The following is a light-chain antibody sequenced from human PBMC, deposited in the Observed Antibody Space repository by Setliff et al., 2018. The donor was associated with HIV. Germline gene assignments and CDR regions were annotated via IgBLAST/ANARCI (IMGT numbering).Light chain of an antibody. J-gene: IGLJ2*01. V-gene: IGLV2-11*01. CDR3: SSYTSSSTLV. CDR2: DVS. Sequence: QSVLTQPRSVSGSPGQSVTISCTGTSSDVGGYNYVSRYQQHPGKAPKLMIYDVSKRPSGVSNRFSGSKSGNTASLTISGLQAEDEADYYCSSYTSSSTLVFGGGTKVTVL. CDR1: SSDVGGYNY.